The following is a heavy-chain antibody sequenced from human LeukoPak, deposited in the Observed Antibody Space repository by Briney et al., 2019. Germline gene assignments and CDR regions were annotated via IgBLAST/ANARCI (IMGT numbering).Heavy chain of an antibody. CDR1: GGTFSSYA. D-gene: IGHD3-10*01. Sequence: SVKASCKASGGTFSSYAISWVRQAPGQGLEWMGRIIPIFGTANYAQKFQGRVTITTDESTSTAYMELSSLRSEDTAVYYCARVYYGSGRPTDYWGQGTLVTVSS. V-gene: IGHV1-69*05. CDR2: IIPIFGTA. CDR3: ARVYYGSGRPTDY. J-gene: IGHJ4*02.